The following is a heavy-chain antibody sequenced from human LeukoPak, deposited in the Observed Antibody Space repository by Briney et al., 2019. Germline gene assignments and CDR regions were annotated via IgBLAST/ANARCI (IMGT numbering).Heavy chain of an antibody. CDR1: GYTFTSYY. J-gene: IGHJ3*02. V-gene: IGHV1-46*01. D-gene: IGHD3-3*01. CDR2: INPSGGST. CDR3: AADTYYDFWSGPIWAFDI. Sequence: ASVKVSCTASGYTFTSYYMHWVRQAPGQGLEWMGIINPSGGSTSYAQKFQGRVTMTRDTSTSTVYMELSSLRSEDTAVYYCAADTYYDFWSGPIWAFDIWGQGTMVTVSS.